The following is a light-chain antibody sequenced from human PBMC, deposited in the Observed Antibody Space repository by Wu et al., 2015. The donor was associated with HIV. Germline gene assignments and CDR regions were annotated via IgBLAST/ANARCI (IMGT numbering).Light chain of an antibody. V-gene: IGKV3-20*01. Sequence: EIVLTQSPDTLSLSPGERATLSCRASQSVSSSYLAWYQQKPGQAPRPLIYGTSSRATGFPDRFSGRGSGTDFTLTISRLEPEDFAVYYCQQYGSSPPVTFGPGTKVDIK. CDR2: GTS. J-gene: IGKJ3*01. CDR1: QSVSSSY. CDR3: QQYGSSPPVT.